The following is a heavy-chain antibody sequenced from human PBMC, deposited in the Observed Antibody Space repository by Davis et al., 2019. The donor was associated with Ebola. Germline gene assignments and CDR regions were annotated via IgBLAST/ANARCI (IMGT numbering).Heavy chain of an antibody. D-gene: IGHD3-22*01. CDR3: ATAPFPYDSSGYYYY. J-gene: IGHJ4*02. CDR1: GFTVSSNY. Sequence: GESLKISCAASGFTVSSNYVSWVRQAPGKGLEWVSVIYSGGSTYYADSVKGRFTISRDNSKNTLYLQMNSLRAEDTAVYYCATAPFPYDSSGYYYYWGQGTLVTVSS. CDR2: IYSGGST. V-gene: IGHV3-53*01.